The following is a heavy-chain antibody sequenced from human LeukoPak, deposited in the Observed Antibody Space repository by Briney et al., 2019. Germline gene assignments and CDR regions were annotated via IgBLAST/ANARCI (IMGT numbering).Heavy chain of an antibody. V-gene: IGHV3-48*03. J-gene: IGHJ6*02. D-gene: IGHD3-3*01. CDR2: ISSSGSTI. CDR3: ARARGLKVFGVVTPLSYGMDV. CDR1: GFTFSSYE. Sequence: GGSLRLSCAASGFTFSSYEMNWVRQAPGKGLEWVSYISSSGSTIYYADSVKGRFTISRDNAKNSLYLQMNSLRAEDTAVYYCARARGLKVFGVVTPLSYGMDVWGRGTTVTVSS.